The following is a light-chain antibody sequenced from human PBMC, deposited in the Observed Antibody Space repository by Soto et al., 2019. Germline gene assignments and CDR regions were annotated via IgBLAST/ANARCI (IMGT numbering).Light chain of an antibody. CDR1: NSDVGRYNF. V-gene: IGLV2-11*01. Sequence: QSALTQPRSVSGSPGQSVTISCTGTNSDVGRYNFVSWYQQLPDKAPKLLISAVSQRPSGVPDRFSGSKSGNTASLTISGLQADDEADYFCYSYTASDIWVFGGGTKVTVL. CDR2: AVS. CDR3: YSYTASDIWV. J-gene: IGLJ3*02.